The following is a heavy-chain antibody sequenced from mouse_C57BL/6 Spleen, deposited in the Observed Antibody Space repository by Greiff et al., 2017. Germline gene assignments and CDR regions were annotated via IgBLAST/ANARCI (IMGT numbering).Heavy chain of an antibody. CDR1: GYSITSGYY. CDR2: ISYDGSN. J-gene: IGHJ4*01. CDR3: ARYYLGDY. V-gene: IGHV3-6*01. D-gene: IGHD5-5*01. Sequence: DVQLQESGPGLVKPSQSLSLTCSVTGYSITSGYYWNWIRQFPGNKLEWMGYISYDGSNNYNPSLKNRISITRDTSKNQFFLKLNSVTTEDTATYYCARYYLGDYWGQGTSVTVSS.